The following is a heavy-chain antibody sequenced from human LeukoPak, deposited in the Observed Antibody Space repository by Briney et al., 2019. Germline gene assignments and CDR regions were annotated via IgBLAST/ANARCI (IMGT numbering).Heavy chain of an antibody. CDR3: ARGDYDFWSGPSGYYYMDV. Sequence: GGSLRLSCAASGFTFSSYAAHWVRQAPGKGLEWVANIKQDGSEKYYVDSVKGRFTISRDNAKNSLYLQMNSLRAEDTAVYYCARGDYDFWSGPSGYYYMDVWGKGTTVTVSS. V-gene: IGHV3-7*01. D-gene: IGHD3-3*01. J-gene: IGHJ6*03. CDR2: IKQDGSEK. CDR1: GFTFSSYA.